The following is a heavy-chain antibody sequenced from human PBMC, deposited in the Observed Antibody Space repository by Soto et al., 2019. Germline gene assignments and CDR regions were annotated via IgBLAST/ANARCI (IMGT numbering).Heavy chain of an antibody. CDR3: AKDRLAGNFDY. CDR1: GFTFNNYA. J-gene: IGHJ4*02. Sequence: EVQLLDSGGGLVQPGGSLGLSCAASGFTFNNYAMNWVRQAPGMGLEWVATISNTGGGTYYADSVEGRFTISRDNSKNTLYLQMSSLRVEDTAVYYCAKDRLAGNFDYWGQGTQVTVSS. V-gene: IGHV3-23*01. CDR2: ISNTGGGT.